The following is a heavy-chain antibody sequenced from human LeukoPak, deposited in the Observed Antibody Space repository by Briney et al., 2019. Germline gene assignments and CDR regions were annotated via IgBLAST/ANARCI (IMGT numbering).Heavy chain of an antibody. CDR3: ARLFRGYCSGASCYPNAFDI. J-gene: IGHJ3*02. D-gene: IGHD2-15*01. V-gene: IGHV4-59*01. CDR2: IYYSGST. CDR1: GGSISSYY. Sequence: SETLSLTCTVSGGSISSYYWSWIRQPPGKGLEWIGYIYYSGSTNYNPSLKSRVTISVDTSKNQFSLKLSSVTAADTAVYYCARLFRGYCSGASCYPNAFDIWGQGTMVTVSS.